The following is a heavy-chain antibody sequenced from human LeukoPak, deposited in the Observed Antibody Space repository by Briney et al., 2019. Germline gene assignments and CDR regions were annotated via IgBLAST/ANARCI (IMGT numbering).Heavy chain of an antibody. CDR2: INSNSGGT. V-gene: IGHV1-2*02. CDR1: VYTFTGYY. D-gene: IGHD6-19*01. Sequence: ASVKVSCKASVYTFTGYYMHWVRQAPGQGLEWMGWINSNSGGTNYAQKFQGRVTMTRDTSISTAYMELSRLRSDDTAVYYCARDLIAVADVGGWFDPWGQGTLVTVSS. J-gene: IGHJ5*02. CDR3: ARDLIAVADVGGWFDP.